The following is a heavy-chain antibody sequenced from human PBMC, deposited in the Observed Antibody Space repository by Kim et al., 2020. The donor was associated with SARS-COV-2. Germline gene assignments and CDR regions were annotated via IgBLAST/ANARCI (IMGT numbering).Heavy chain of an antibody. V-gene: IGHV4-28*01. CDR3: ARNRDYYYYYMDV. J-gene: IGHJ6*03. Sequence: YNPTLKSRVTMSVDTSKNQFSLNLSSVTAEDTAIYYCARNRDYYYYYMDVWGKGTPVTVSS.